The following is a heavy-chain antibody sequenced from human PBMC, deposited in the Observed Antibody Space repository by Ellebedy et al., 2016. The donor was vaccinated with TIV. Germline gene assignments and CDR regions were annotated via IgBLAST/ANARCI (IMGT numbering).Heavy chain of an antibody. V-gene: IGHV3-74*03. CDR2: ISSEGSTT. Sequence: GGSLRLSXAASGFTFSSYWMHWVRQAPGKGLVRVSRISSEGSTTTYADSARGQFTISRDNAKNTLYLQMNSLRAEDTAVYYCARGDGSSGWYFDYWGQGTLVTVSS. J-gene: IGHJ4*02. D-gene: IGHD6-19*01. CDR3: ARGDGSSGWYFDY. CDR1: GFTFSSYW.